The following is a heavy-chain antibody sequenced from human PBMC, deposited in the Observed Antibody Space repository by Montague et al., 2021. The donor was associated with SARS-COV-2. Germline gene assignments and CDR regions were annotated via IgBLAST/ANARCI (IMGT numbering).Heavy chain of an antibody. CDR3: ARHYSATLPTDY. V-gene: IGHV4-59*08. D-gene: IGHD2-15*01. Sequence: SETLSLTCTVSGGSFSSFYWSWFRQPPGKGLDWIGYISHSGSTNYNPSLTSRVTMSVDTSKNQFSLKVNSVTAADTAVYYCARHYSATLPTDYWGQGTLVTVSS. CDR2: ISHSGST. CDR1: GGSFSSFY. J-gene: IGHJ4*02.